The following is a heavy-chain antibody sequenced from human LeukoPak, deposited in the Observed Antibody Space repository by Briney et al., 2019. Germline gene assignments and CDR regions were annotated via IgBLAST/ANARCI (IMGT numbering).Heavy chain of an antibody. CDR2: ISGSGGST. V-gene: IGHV3-23*01. J-gene: IGHJ4*02. CDR3: AKDEQRIVVVVAATATDY. D-gene: IGHD2-15*01. Sequence: GGSLRLSCAASGFTFSSYGMSWVRQAPGKGLEWVSAISGSGGSTYYADSVKGRFTISRDNSKNTLYLQMNSLRAEDTAVYYCAKDEQRIVVVVAATATDYWGQGTLVTVSP. CDR1: GFTFSSYG.